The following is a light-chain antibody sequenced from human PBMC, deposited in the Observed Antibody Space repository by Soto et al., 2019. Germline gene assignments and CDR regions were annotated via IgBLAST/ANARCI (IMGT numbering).Light chain of an antibody. CDR2: GTS. Sequence: EIVLTQSPGTLSLSLGERATLSCRASQSVSSNYLAWYQQKPGQAPRLLIYGTSSRATGIPDRFSGSGSGIDFTLTISRLEPEDFAVYYCQQYGNSPRYSFGQGTKLEIK. V-gene: IGKV3-20*01. CDR3: QQYGNSPRYS. CDR1: QSVSSNY. J-gene: IGKJ2*03.